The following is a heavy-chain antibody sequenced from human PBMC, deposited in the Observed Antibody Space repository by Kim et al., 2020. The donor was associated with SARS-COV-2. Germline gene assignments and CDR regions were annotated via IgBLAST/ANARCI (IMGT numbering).Heavy chain of an antibody. CDR3: ARYGSGSYPRFDS. V-gene: IGHV4-59*01. D-gene: IGHD3-10*01. Sequence: YNPFLRSRVAISVDTSKNQFSLNLTSVTAADTALYYCARYGSGSYPRFDSWGQGTLVTVSS. J-gene: IGHJ4*02.